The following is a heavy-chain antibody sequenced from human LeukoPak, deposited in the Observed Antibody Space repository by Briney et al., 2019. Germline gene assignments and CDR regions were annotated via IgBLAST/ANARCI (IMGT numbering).Heavy chain of an antibody. Sequence: PGGSLRLSCAASGFTFSSYGMQWVRQAPGKGLEWVAVIWYDGSNKYYADSVKGRFTISRDNSKNTLYLQMNSLRAEDTAVYYYARVSGGSYYDYWGQGTLVTVSS. CDR3: ARVSGGSYYDY. CDR1: GFTFSSYG. V-gene: IGHV3-33*01. CDR2: IWYDGSNK. J-gene: IGHJ4*02. D-gene: IGHD1-26*01.